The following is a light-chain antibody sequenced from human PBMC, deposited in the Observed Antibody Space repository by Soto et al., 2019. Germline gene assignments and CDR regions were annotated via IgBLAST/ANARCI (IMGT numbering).Light chain of an antibody. J-gene: IGLJ1*01. CDR1: SSDVGGSNF. V-gene: IGLV2-14*01. CDR2: DVT. Sequence: QSALTQPASVSGSPGQSITISCTGTSSDVGGSNFVSWYQQHPDKAPKLMIYDVTNRPSGVSNRFSGSKSGNTASLTISGLQAEDEGNYYCCSYTSSSTAVFGTGTKLTVL. CDR3: CSYTSSSTAV.